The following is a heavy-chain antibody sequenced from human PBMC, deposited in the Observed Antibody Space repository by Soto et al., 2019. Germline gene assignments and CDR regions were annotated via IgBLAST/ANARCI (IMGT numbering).Heavy chain of an antibody. V-gene: IGHV3-23*01. CDR2: ISIRGDYR. D-gene: IGHD4-17*01. CDR3: ADHGGFDF. J-gene: IGHJ3*01. Sequence: EGQLLQSGGGLVQPGESLRLSCAASGFTFSSSGMSWVRQAPGKGLEGVSSISIRGDYRYYADSVKGRFTISRDNSKNTLYLQMSSLPAEDTALYYCADHGGFDFWGQGTMVAVSS. CDR1: GFTFSSSG.